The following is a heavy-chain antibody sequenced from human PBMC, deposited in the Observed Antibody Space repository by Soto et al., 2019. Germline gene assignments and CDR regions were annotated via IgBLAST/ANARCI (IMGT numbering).Heavy chain of an antibody. V-gene: IGHV1-69*04. CDR2: IIPILGIA. CDR1: GCTFSSYT. D-gene: IGHD2-15*01. CDR3: ARDSGVVAAMRRYYYYCCLDS. Sequence: GAAVKVSCKGCGCTFSSYTISWVGQAPGQGREGVGRIIPILGIANYARRFQGRVTITADKSTRTAYVELSGLRSEGTDVCYCARDSGVVAAMRRYYYYCCLDSWGKGATVTVSS. J-gene: IGHJ6*03.